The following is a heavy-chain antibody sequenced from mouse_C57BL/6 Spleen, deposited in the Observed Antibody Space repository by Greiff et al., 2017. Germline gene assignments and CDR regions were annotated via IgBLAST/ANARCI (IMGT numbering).Heavy chain of an antibody. Sequence: EVQLQQSGAELVRPGASVKLSCTASGFNIKDDYMHWVKQRPEQGLEWIGWIDPENGDTEYASKFQGKATITADTSSNTAYLQLSSLTSEDTAVYYCTRWSPFAYWGQGTLVTVSA. CDR3: TRWSPFAY. D-gene: IGHD2-3*01. CDR1: GFNIKDDY. J-gene: IGHJ3*01. V-gene: IGHV14-4*01. CDR2: IDPENGDT.